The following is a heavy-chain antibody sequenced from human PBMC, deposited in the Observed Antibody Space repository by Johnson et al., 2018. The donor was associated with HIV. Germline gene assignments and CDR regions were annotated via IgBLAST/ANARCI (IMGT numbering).Heavy chain of an antibody. Sequence: QVQLVESGGGVVQPGRSLRLSCVASGFRFTSYGIHWVRQAPGKGLEWVSGINWNGGSTGYADSVKGRFTISSDNSKNTLYLQMNSLRAEDTAVYYCARGGSSTSLDAFDIWGQGTMVTVSS. CDR1: GFRFTSYG. J-gene: IGHJ3*02. D-gene: IGHD2-2*01. V-gene: IGHV3-NL1*01. CDR2: INWNGGST. CDR3: ARGGSSTSLDAFDI.